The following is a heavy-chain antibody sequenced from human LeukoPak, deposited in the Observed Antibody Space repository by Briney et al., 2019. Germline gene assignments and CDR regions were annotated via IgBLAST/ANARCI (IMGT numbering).Heavy chain of an antibody. D-gene: IGHD6-13*01. CDR3: ASPRQQQLVQAFDY. CDR2: IIPIFGTA. J-gene: IGHJ4*02. V-gene: IGHV1-69*01. Sequence: SVKVSCKASGGTFSSYAISWVRQAPGQGLDWMGGIIPIFGTANYAQKFQGRVTITADESTSTAYMELSSLRSEDTAVYYCASPRQQQLVQAFDYWGQGTLVTVSS. CDR1: GGTFSSYA.